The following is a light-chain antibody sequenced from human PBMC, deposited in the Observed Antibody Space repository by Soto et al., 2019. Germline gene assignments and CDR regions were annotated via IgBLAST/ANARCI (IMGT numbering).Light chain of an antibody. V-gene: IGLV2-8*01. Sequence: QSVLTQPPSASGSPGQSVTISCTGTSSDVGGYNSVSWYQQHPGKAPKLIIYEVSKRPSGVPDRFSGSKSGNTASLTVSGLQAEDEADYYCSSYAGGNQVVFGGGTKLTVL. CDR3: SSYAGGNQVV. J-gene: IGLJ2*01. CDR1: SSDVGGYNS. CDR2: EVS.